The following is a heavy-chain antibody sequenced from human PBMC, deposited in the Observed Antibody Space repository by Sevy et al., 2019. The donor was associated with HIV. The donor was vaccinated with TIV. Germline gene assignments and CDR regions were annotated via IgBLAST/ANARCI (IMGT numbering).Heavy chain of an antibody. CDR3: ARPAAAGGDWFDP. CDR1: GYTFTGYY. V-gene: IGHV1-2*02. D-gene: IGHD6-13*01. Sequence: ASVKVSCKASGYTFTGYYMHWVRQAPGQGLEWMGWINPNSGGTNYAQKFQGRVTMTRDTSISTAYMELSRLRSDDTAVYYWARPAAAGGDWFDPWGQGTLVTVSS. J-gene: IGHJ5*02. CDR2: INPNSGGT.